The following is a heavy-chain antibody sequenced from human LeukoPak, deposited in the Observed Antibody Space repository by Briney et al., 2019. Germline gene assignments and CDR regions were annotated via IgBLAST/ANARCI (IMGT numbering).Heavy chain of an antibody. Sequence: GGALRLSCAASGFTFSDYSMKWVRQAPGEGVGWVSYISFSVNTKYYGDSVKGRFTISRDNAKNSLYLHMDSLRAEDTAVYYCARGAYSSGWAYFDHWGQGTLVTVSS. CDR1: GFTFSDYS. V-gene: IGHV3-48*04. J-gene: IGHJ4*02. CDR2: ISFSVNTK. CDR3: ARGAYSSGWAYFDH. D-gene: IGHD6-19*01.